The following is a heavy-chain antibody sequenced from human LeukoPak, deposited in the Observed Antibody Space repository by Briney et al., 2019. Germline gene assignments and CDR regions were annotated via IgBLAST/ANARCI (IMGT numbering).Heavy chain of an antibody. Sequence: GGSLRLSCAASGFTFSSYAMHWVRQAPGKGLEWVAVISYDGSNKYYADSVKGRFTISRDNSKNTLYLQMNSLRAEDTAVYYCAKGGSYGPLRYYYMDVWGKGTTVTVSS. V-gene: IGHV3-30-3*01. D-gene: IGHD1-26*01. CDR2: ISYDGSNK. J-gene: IGHJ6*03. CDR3: AKGGSYGPLRYYYMDV. CDR1: GFTFSSYA.